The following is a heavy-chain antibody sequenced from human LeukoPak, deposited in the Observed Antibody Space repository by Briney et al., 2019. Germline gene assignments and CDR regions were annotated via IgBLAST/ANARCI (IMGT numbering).Heavy chain of an antibody. V-gene: IGHV4-61*02. CDR2: IYTSGST. J-gene: IGHJ6*03. D-gene: IGHD4-17*01. CDR3: ARVGYGDLYYYYMDV. CDR1: GGSISSGSYY. Sequence: PSETLSLTCTVSGGSISSGSYYWSWIRQPAGKGLEWIGRIYTSGSTNYNPSLKSRVTISVDTSKNQFSLKLSSVTAADTAVYYCARVGYGDLYYYYMDVWGKGTTVTVSS.